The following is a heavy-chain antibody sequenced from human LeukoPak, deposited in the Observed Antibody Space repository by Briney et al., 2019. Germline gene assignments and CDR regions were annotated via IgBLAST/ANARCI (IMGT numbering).Heavy chain of an antibody. CDR3: AITTNYYDSSGADY. V-gene: IGHV4-59*01. D-gene: IGHD3-22*01. J-gene: IGHJ4*02. CDR2: IYYSGST. CDR1: GGSISSYF. Sequence: SETLSLTCTVSGGSISSYFWNWIRQPPGKGLEWIGYIYYSGSTNYNPSLKSRVAISVDTSKNQFSLRLSSVTAADTAVYYCAITTNYYDSSGADYWGQGTIVTVSS.